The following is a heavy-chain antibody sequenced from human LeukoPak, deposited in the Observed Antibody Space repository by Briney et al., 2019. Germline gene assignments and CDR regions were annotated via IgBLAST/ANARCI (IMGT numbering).Heavy chain of an antibody. CDR1: GFTFSSYA. CDR3: ALIEYCSSTSCYVFDY. CDR2: ISYDGSNK. V-gene: IGHV3-30*04. Sequence: GRSLRLSCAASGFTFSSYAMHWVRQAPGKGLEWVAVISYDGSNKYYADSVKGRFTISRDNSKNTLYLQMNSLRAEDTAVYYCALIEYCSSTSCYVFDYWGQGTLVTVSS. J-gene: IGHJ4*02. D-gene: IGHD2-2*01.